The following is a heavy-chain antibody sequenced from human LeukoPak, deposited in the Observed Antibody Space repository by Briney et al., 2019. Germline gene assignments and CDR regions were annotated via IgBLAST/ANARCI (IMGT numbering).Heavy chain of an antibody. CDR1: GFTFSSYG. CDR2: IGYDGSNH. Sequence: GGSLRLSCVASGFTFSSYGMHWARQAPGKGLEWVAFIGYDGSNHSYADSVKGRFTISRDNSKNTLYLQMNSLRAEDTAVYYCAKLSYVADSSGYYLLAFDIWGQGTMVTVSS. J-gene: IGHJ3*02. V-gene: IGHV3-30*02. CDR3: AKLSYVADSSGYYLLAFDI. D-gene: IGHD3-22*01.